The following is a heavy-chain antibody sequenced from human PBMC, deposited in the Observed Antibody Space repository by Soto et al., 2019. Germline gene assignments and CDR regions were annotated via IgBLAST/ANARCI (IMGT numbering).Heavy chain of an antibody. J-gene: IGHJ4*02. Sequence: WASVKVSCKASGGTFSSYAISWVRQAPGQGLEWMGGIIPIFGTANYAQKFQGRVTITADESTSTAYMELSSLRSEDTAVYYCAISPRGTYYYDSSGPWGQGTLVTVSS. CDR2: IIPIFGTA. CDR3: AISPRGTYYYDSSGP. V-gene: IGHV1-69*13. D-gene: IGHD3-22*01. CDR1: GGTFSSYA.